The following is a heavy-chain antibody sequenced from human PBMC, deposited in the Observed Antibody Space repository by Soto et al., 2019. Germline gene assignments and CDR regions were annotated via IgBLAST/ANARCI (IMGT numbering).Heavy chain of an antibody. Sequence: QITLKASGPTLVKPTQTLTLTCTFSGFSLSTGGVGVGWICQPPGKAPEWLALIYWNDDKRYSPSLNSRLTITKDTSKNQVVLTMSNMDPVDTATYYFGGYNVLTGYHGYGMDVWGQGTTVTVSS. CDR1: GFSLSTGGVG. J-gene: IGHJ6*02. D-gene: IGHD3-9*01. CDR2: IYWNDDK. V-gene: IGHV2-5*01. CDR3: GGYNVLTGYHGYGMDV.